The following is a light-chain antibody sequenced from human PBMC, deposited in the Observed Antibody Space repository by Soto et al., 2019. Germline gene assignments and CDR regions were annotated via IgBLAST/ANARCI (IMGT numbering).Light chain of an antibody. Sequence: QSALTQPASVSGSPGQSITISCTGTSSDVGSYNLVSWYQQHPGKAPKLMIYGGSKRPSGVSNRFSGSKSGNTASLTISGLQAEDEADYYCCSYAGSSPSFGTGTKVTVL. CDR3: CSYAGSSPS. J-gene: IGLJ1*01. CDR1: SSDVGSYNL. CDR2: GGS. V-gene: IGLV2-23*01.